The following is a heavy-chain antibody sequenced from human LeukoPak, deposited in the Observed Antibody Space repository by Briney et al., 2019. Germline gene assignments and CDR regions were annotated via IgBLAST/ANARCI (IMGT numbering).Heavy chain of an antibody. CDR1: GGSISSYY. CDR2: IYTSGST. D-gene: IGHD3-10*01. CDR3: ARPVIERIDSHYYMDV. J-gene: IGHJ6*03. Sequence: PSETLSLTCTVSGGSISSYYWSWIRQPAGKGLEWIGRIYTSGSTNYNPSLKSRVTMSVDTSKNQFSLKLSSVTAADTAVYYWARPVIERIDSHYYMDVWGKGTTVTVSS. V-gene: IGHV4-4*07.